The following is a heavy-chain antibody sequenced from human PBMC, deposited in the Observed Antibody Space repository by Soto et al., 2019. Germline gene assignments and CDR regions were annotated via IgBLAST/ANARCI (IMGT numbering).Heavy chain of an antibody. CDR2: ISSNGGST. V-gene: IGHV3-64*02. Sequence: EVQLVESGEGLVQPGGSLRLSCAASGFTFSSYAMHWVRQAPGKGLEYVSAISSNGGSTYYADSVKGRFTISRDNSKNTLYLQMGSLRAEDMAVYYCARGPPTGGFDYWGQGTLVTVSS. CDR1: GFTFSSYA. D-gene: IGHD7-27*01. J-gene: IGHJ4*02. CDR3: ARGPPTGGFDY.